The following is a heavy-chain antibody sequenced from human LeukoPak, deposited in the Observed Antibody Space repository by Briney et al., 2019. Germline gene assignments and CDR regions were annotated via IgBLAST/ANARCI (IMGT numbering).Heavy chain of an antibody. D-gene: IGHD1-26*01. J-gene: IGHJ3*01. CDR2: IWYGGSNK. CDR3: AKLINSNSGSLG. Sequence: PGRSLRLSCAASGFTFSSYGMHWVRQAPGKGLEWVAVIWYGGSNKYYADSVKGRFTISRDNSKNTLYLQMNSLRAEDTAVYYCAKLINSNSGSLGWGQGTMVTVSS. CDR1: GFTFSSYG. V-gene: IGHV3-30*18.